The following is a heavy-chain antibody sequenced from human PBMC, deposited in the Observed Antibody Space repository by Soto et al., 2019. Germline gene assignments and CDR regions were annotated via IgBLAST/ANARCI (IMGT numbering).Heavy chain of an antibody. Sequence: ASVKVSCKASGYTFTSYYMHWVRQAPEQGLEWMGIINPSGGSTSYAQKFQGRVTMTRDTSTSTVYMELSSLRSEDTAVYYCARDREPNRATDHHNWFDPWGQGTLVTVSS. CDR3: ARDREPNRATDHHNWFDP. V-gene: IGHV1-46*03. J-gene: IGHJ5*02. CDR1: GYTFTSYY. D-gene: IGHD1-26*01. CDR2: INPSGGST.